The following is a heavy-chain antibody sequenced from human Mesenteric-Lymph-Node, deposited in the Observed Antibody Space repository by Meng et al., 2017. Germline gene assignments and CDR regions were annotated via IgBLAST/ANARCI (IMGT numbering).Heavy chain of an antibody. CDR1: GYSISSGYY. V-gene: IGHV4-38-2*01. J-gene: IGHJ3*02. Sequence: SETLSLTCAVSGYSISSGYYWGWIRQPPGKGLEWIGSIYHSGSTYYNPSLKSRVTISVDTSKNQFSLKLSSVTAADTAVYYCARSLLLWFGECAFDIWGQGTMVTVSS. CDR3: ARSLLLWFGECAFDI. D-gene: IGHD3-10*01. CDR2: IYHSGST.